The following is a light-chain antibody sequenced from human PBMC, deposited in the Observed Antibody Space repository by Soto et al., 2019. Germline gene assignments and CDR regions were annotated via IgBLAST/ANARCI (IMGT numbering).Light chain of an antibody. CDR2: DVS. Sequence: SVLAQPRSVSGSPGQSVTISCTGNSCDVGAYNYVSWYQQHPAKAPNLMIYDVSKRPSGVPDRFSGSKSGNTASLTISGLQAEDEGDYYCCSYTNSAYVFGTGTKVTVL. J-gene: IGLJ1*01. CDR1: SCDVGAYNY. V-gene: IGLV2-11*01. CDR3: CSYTNSAYV.